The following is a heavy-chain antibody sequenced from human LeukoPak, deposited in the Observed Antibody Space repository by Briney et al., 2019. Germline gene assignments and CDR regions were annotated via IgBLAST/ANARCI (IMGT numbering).Heavy chain of an antibody. D-gene: IGHD5-12*01. CDR1: GYTFSSYY. Sequence: ASVKVSCKASGYTFSSYYMSWVRQAPGHGLEWIGIINPNGGSTSYAQKFQGRVTLTRDTSTSTVYMELSSLRSEDTAVYYCARESVDAPFDYWGQGTLVTVSS. V-gene: IGHV1-46*01. CDR2: INPNGGST. J-gene: IGHJ4*02. CDR3: ARESVDAPFDY.